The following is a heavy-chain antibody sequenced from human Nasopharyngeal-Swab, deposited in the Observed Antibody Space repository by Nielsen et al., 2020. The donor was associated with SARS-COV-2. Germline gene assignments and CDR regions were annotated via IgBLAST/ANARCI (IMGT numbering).Heavy chain of an antibody. J-gene: IGHJ3*02. V-gene: IGHV3-33*01. Sequence: GSLRLSCAASGFTFSSYGMHWVRQAPGKGLEWVAVIWYDGSNKYYADSVKGRFTISRDNSKNTLYLQMNSLRAEDTAVYYCARGPRLLRFLEWLFSLDAFDIWGQGTMVTVSS. CDR2: IWYDGSNK. D-gene: IGHD3-3*01. CDR3: ARGPRLLRFLEWLFSLDAFDI. CDR1: GFTFSSYG.